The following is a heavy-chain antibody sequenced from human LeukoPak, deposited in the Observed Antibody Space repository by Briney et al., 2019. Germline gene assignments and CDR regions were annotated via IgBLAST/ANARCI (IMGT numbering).Heavy chain of an antibody. Sequence: RGSLRLSCAASGFTFSSYAMSWVRQAPGKGLEWVSAISGSGDSTYYADSVKGRFTISRDNSKNTLYLQMNSLRAEDTAVYYCAKLKSWYFDYWGQGTLVTVSS. CDR3: AKLKSWYFDY. CDR2: ISGSGDST. J-gene: IGHJ4*02. D-gene: IGHD6-13*01. CDR1: GFTFSSYA. V-gene: IGHV3-23*01.